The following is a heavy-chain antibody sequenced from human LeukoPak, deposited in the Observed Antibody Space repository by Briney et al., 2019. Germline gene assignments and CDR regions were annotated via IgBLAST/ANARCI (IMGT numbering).Heavy chain of an antibody. Sequence: SETLSLTCTVSGDSITNYFWSWIRQPPGKGLEWIGYIYYTGNTNYKPSLKSRVTISVDTSTNQFSLRLRSVTAADTAVYYCARDAGDYYYYYYMDVWGKGTTVIVSS. J-gene: IGHJ6*03. D-gene: IGHD3-10*01. CDR2: IYYTGNT. V-gene: IGHV4-59*01. CDR3: ARDAGDYYYYYYMDV. CDR1: GDSITNYF.